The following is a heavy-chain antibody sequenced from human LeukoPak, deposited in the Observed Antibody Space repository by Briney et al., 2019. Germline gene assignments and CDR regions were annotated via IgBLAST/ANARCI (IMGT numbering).Heavy chain of an antibody. Sequence: PGGSLRLSCAASGFTFSSYWMSWVRQAPGKGLEWVANIKQDGSEKYYVDSVKGRFTISRDNAKNSLYLQMSSLRAEDTAVYYCARDYYGGNIDYWGQGTLVTVSS. CDR1: GFTFSSYW. V-gene: IGHV3-7*01. J-gene: IGHJ4*02. CDR3: ARDYYGGNIDY. D-gene: IGHD4-23*01. CDR2: IKQDGSEK.